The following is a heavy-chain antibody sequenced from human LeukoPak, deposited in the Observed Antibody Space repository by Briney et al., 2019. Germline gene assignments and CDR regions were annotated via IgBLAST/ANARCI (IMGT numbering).Heavy chain of an antibody. J-gene: IGHJ4*02. CDR3: AIQQLVRGKYFDY. CDR2: IYYSGST. D-gene: IGHD6-13*01. Sequence: SETLSLTCTVSGGSISSSSYYWGWIRQPPGKGLEWIGSIYYSGSTYYNPSLKSRVTISVDTSKNQFSLKLSSVTAADTAEYYCAIQQLVRGKYFDYWGQGTLVTVSS. CDR1: GGSISSSSYY. V-gene: IGHV4-39*01.